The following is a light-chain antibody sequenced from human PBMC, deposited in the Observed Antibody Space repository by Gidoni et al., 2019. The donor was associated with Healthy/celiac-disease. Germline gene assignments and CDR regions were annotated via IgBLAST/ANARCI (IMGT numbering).Light chain of an antibody. V-gene: IGKV3-11*01. J-gene: IGKJ4*02. Sequence: VLPQSPATLSLSPGERATLSCRASQCVSSYLVWYQQKPGQAPSLLIYDASNRATGIPARFSGSGSWTDFTLTISSLEPEDFAVYYCQQRSNWPLTFGGGTKVEIK. CDR1: QCVSSY. CDR3: QQRSNWPLT. CDR2: DAS.